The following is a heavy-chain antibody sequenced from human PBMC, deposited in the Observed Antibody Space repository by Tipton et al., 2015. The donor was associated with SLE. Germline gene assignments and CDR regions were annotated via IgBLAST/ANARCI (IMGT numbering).Heavy chain of an antibody. CDR3: ANDWSFDLWGGYFDH. CDR1: GFTFSNYG. V-gene: IGHV3-30*02. CDR2: IRSDGSNK. Sequence: SLRLSCAASGFTFSNYGMHWVRQAPGKGLEWVAFIRSDGSNKYYADSVKGRFTISRDNSKDTLWLQMNSLRPEDTAVYYCANDWSFDLWGGYFDHWGQGTLVAVSS. D-gene: IGHD3-3*01. J-gene: IGHJ4*02.